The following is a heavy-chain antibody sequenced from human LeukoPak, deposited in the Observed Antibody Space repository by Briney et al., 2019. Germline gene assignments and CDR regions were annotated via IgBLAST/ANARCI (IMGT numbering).Heavy chain of an antibody. J-gene: IGHJ4*02. Sequence: GASVKVSCKASGGTFSSYDISWVRQAPGQGLEWMGGITPIFGTAKYAQKFQGRVTITAVESMSTAYMELSSLRSEDTAVHYCARGVDDYVWGSYRYFDYWGQGTLVTVSS. CDR2: ITPIFGTA. CDR1: GGTFSSYD. CDR3: ARGVDDYVWGSYRYFDY. V-gene: IGHV1-69*13. D-gene: IGHD3-16*02.